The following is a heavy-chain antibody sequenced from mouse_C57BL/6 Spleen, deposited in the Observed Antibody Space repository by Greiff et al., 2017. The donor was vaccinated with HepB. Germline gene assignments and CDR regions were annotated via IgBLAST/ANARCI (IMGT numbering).Heavy chain of an antibody. CDR2: IHPNSGST. D-gene: IGHD2-5*01. J-gene: IGHJ4*01. Sequence: VQLQQPGAELVKPGASVKLSCKASGYTFTSYWMHWVKQRPGQGLEWIGMIHPNSGSTNYNEKFKSKATLTVDKSSSTAYMQLSSLTSEDSAVYYCARSGYSNGAMDYWGQGTSVTVSS. CDR3: ARSGYSNGAMDY. CDR1: GYTFTSYW. V-gene: IGHV1-64*01.